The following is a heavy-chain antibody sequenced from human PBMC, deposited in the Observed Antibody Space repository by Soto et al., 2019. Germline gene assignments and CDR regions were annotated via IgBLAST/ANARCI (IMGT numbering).Heavy chain of an antibody. V-gene: IGHV4-4*07. J-gene: IGHJ5*02. CDR3: AREGRVYDYVWGSYQNWFDP. Sequence: QVQLQESGPGLVKPSETLSLTCTVSGGSISSYYWSWIRQPAGKGLEWIGRIYTSGSTNYNPSLQSRVSGSVDTSNNQFSLELSSVPAADTAVYYCAREGRVYDYVWGSYQNWFDPWGQGTLVTVSS. D-gene: IGHD3-16*02. CDR1: GGSISSYY. CDR2: IYTSGST.